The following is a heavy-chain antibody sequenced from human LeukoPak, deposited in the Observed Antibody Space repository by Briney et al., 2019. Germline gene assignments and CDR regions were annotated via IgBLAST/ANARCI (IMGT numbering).Heavy chain of an antibody. CDR3: ARGPNYDIPFDP. CDR2: ISSSSTI. D-gene: IGHD3-9*01. CDR1: GFTFSSYS. J-gene: IGHJ5*02. Sequence: GGSLRLSCAASGFTFSSYSMNWVRQAPGKGLEWVSYISSSSTIYYADSVKGRFTISRDNAKNSLYLQMNSLRAEDTAVYYCARGPNYDIPFDPWGQGTLVTVPS. V-gene: IGHV3-48*01.